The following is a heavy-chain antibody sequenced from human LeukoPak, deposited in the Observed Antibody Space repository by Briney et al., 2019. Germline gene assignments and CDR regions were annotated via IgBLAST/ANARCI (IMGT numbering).Heavy chain of an antibody. D-gene: IGHD3-22*01. J-gene: IGHJ3*02. CDR3: ARDANYHDSSVYYDAFDT. V-gene: IGHV3-7*01. CDR1: DFSFSNYW. CDR2: IRGDGSLK. Sequence: GGSLRLSCAASDFSFSNYWMTWLRQAPGKGLEWVANIRGDGSLKYYLDSVKGRFTISRDNAKNSLYLQMNSLRAEDTAVYYCARDANYHDSSVYYDAFDTWGQGTMVTVSS.